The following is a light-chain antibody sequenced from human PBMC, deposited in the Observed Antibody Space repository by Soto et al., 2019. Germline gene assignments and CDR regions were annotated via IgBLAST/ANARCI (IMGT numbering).Light chain of an antibody. V-gene: IGKV3-15*01. CDR2: DAS. J-gene: IGKJ1*01. CDR3: QQYNAWPRT. Sequence: IVMTQSPATLSVSPGERATLSCRASLSVSRNLAWYQQKPGQAPRLHIFDASTRATGIPARFSGSESGTDFTLTITSLQPEDFALYYCQQYNAWPRTFRQGTKVEI. CDR1: LSVSRN.